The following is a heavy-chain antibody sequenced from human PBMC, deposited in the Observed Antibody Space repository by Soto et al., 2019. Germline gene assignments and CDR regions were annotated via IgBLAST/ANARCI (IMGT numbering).Heavy chain of an antibody. Sequence: QVQLVESGGGVVQPGRSLRLSCAASGFTFSSYGMHWVRQAPGKGLEWVAVISYDGSNKYYADSVKGRFTISRDNSKNTLYLQMNSLRAEDTAVYYCARDLKKTYYDFWSGYSYYYYGMDVWGQGTTVTVSS. D-gene: IGHD3-3*01. V-gene: IGHV3-30*03. CDR1: GFTFSSYG. J-gene: IGHJ6*02. CDR2: ISYDGSNK. CDR3: ARDLKKTYYDFWSGYSYYYYGMDV.